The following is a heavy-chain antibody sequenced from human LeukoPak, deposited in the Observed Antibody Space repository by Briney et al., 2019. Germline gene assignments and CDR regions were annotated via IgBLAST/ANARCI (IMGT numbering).Heavy chain of an antibody. D-gene: IGHD2-21*02. V-gene: IGHV1-24*01. J-gene: IGHJ4*02. CDR2: FDPEDGET. Sequence: ASVKVSCKVSGYTLTELSMHWVRQAPGKGLEWMGGFDPEDGETIYAQKFQGRVTMTEDTSTDTAYMELSSLRSEDTAVYYCATALKIAYCGGDCYTANDYWGQGTLVTVYS. CDR1: GYTLTELS. CDR3: ATALKIAYCGGDCYTANDY.